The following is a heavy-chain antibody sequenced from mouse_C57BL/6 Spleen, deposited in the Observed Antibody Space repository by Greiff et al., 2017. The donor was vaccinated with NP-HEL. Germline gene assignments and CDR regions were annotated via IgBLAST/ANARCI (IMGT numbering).Heavy chain of an antibody. CDR2: IDPSDSEP. Sequence: QVQLQQPGAELVRPGSSVKLSCKASGYTFTSYWMHWVKQRPIQGLEWIGNIDPSDSEPHYNQKFKDKATLTVDKSSSTAYMQLSSLASEDSAVYYSARQGIYYDSFAYWGKGTLVTVSA. V-gene: IGHV1-52*01. CDR1: GYTFTSYW. CDR3: ARQGIYYDSFAY. J-gene: IGHJ3*01. D-gene: IGHD2-4*01.